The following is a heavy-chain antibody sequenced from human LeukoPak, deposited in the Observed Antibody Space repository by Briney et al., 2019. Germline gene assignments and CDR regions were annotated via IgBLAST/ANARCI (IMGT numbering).Heavy chain of an antibody. Sequence: ASVKVSCKASGYTFTGYYMHWVRQAPGQGLEWMGWINPNSGGTNYAQKFQGRVTMTRDTSISTAYMELSRLRSDDTAVYYCARGVVGATNWFDPWGQGTLVTVSS. CDR2: INPNSGGT. J-gene: IGHJ5*02. CDR1: GYTFTGYY. D-gene: IGHD1-26*01. V-gene: IGHV1-2*02. CDR3: ARGVVGATNWFDP.